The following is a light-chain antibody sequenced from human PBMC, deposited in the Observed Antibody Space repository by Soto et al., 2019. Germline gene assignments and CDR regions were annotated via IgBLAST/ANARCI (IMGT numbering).Light chain of an antibody. V-gene: IGKV1-5*03. CDR2: AAS. J-gene: IGKJ1*01. CDR3: HHYNTYST. CDR1: QTITRW. Sequence: DIPMTQSPSTLSASFGDRVTITCRASQTITRWMAWYQQKPGKAPKLLIYAASSLESGVPSRFSGSGSGTEFTLTISSLQPDDFATYYCHHYNTYSTFGQGTKVDIK.